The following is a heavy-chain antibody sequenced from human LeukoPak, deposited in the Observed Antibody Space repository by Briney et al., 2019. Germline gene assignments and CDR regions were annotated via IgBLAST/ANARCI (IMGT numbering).Heavy chain of an antibody. CDR3: ARTVGAPDY. V-gene: IGHV3-7*01. Sequence: GGSLRLSCAVSGFSFSTYWLSWVRQAPGKGLEWVASINQDESAKYYVDSGRGRFTTSRDNAKNSLYLQMNSLRAEDTAVYYCARTVGAPDYWGQGTLVTVSS. CDR2: INQDESAK. D-gene: IGHD1-26*01. J-gene: IGHJ4*02. CDR1: GFSFSTYW.